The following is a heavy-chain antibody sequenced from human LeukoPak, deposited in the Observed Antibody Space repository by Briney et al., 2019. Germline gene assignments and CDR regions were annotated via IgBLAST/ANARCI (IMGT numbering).Heavy chain of an antibody. D-gene: IGHD2-15*01. J-gene: IGHJ6*02. V-gene: IGHV1-46*01. Sequence: ASVKVSCKASGYTFTSYYMHWVRQAPGQGLEWMGIINPSGGSTSYAQKFQGRVTMTRDTSTSTVYMELSSPRSEDTAVYYCARALYCSGGSCYYYYGMDVWGQGTTVTVSS. CDR1: GYTFTSYY. CDR2: INPSGGST. CDR3: ARALYCSGGSCYYYYGMDV.